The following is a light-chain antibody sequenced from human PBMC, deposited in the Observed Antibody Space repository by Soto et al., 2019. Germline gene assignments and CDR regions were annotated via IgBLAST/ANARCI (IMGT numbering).Light chain of an antibody. CDR3: SSYTRSDTLV. CDR1: ISYVFGYNY. V-gene: IGLV2-14*01. CDR2: EVI. J-gene: IGLJ1*01. Sequence: QSTLTHPASVSWSPGHSITISFTGTISYVFGYNYVSWYQHYPGKAPKLMIYEVIKRPSEVSSRFSGSKSGNTAYLTTSGLQAEDEADYYCSSYTRSDTLVFGTGTKVTVL.